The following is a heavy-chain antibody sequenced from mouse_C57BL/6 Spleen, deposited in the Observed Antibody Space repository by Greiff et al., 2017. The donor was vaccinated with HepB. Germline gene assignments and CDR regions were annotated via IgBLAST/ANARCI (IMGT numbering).Heavy chain of an antibody. V-gene: IGHV1-26*01. J-gene: IGHJ3*01. CDR1: GYTFTDYY. D-gene: IGHD2-5*01. Sequence: VQLQQSGPELVKPGASVKISCKASGYTFTDYYMNWVKQSHGKSLEWIGDINPNNGGTSYNQKFKGKATLTVDKSSSTAYMELRSLTSEDSAVYYCARFPLYSNYGPWFAYWGQGTLVTVSA. CDR3: ARFPLYSNYGPWFAY. CDR2: INPNNGGT.